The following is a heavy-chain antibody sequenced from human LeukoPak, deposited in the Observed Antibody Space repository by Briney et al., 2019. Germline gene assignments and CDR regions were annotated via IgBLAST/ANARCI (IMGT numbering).Heavy chain of an antibody. Sequence: GRSLRLSCTAPGFTFGDYLMSWFRQAPGKGLEWIGFISGGTTEYAASVKGRFTISRDDSTSIAYLQMNSLTTEDTAVYYCSRGSGWLSVYWGQGTLVTVSS. D-gene: IGHD6-19*01. V-gene: IGHV3-49*03. CDR3: SRGSGWLSVY. CDR2: ISGGTT. CDR1: GFTFGDYL. J-gene: IGHJ4*02.